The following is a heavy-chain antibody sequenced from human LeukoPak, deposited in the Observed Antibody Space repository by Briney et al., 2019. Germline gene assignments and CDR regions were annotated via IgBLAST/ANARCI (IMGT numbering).Heavy chain of an antibody. V-gene: IGHV3-30*02. Sequence: PGGSLRLSCAASGFTFSSYGMHWVRQAPGKGLEWVAFIRYDGGNKYYADSVKGRFTISRDNSKNTLYLQMNSLRAEDTAVYYCAKDIFTVTTHADYWGQGTLVTVSS. CDR1: GFTFSSYG. J-gene: IGHJ4*02. CDR3: AKDIFTVTTHADY. D-gene: IGHD4-17*01. CDR2: IRYDGGNK.